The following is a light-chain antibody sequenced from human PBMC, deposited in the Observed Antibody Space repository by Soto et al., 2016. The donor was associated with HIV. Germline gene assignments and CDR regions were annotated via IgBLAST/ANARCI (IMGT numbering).Light chain of an antibody. CDR2: DDS. Sequence: SYVLTQPPSVSVAPGTTATITCGENNIGSKTVHWYLQKPGQAPVLVVYDDSDRPSGIPERFSGSNSGNTATLTISRVEAGDEADYYCQVWDSSSDQAVFGGGTTLTVL. CDR1: NIGSKT. J-gene: IGLJ2*01. V-gene: IGLV3-21*03. CDR3: QVWDSSSDQAV.